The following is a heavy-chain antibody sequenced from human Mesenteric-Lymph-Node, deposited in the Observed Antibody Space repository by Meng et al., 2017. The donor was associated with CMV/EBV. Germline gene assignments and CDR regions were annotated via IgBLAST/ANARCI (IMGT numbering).Heavy chain of an antibody. CDR2: IIATSGTR. CDR1: GYTFTDFY. V-gene: IGHV1-69*13. CDR3: ARNYDFWSGFGGYFQD. D-gene: IGHD3-3*01. J-gene: IGHJ1*01. Sequence: SVKVSCKASGYTFTDFYIHWVRQAPGQGLEWMGGIIATSGTRSSPQMFQGRVTITADDSTGTAYLELNNLTSDDTAVYYCARNYDFWSGFGGYFQDWGQGTLVTVSS.